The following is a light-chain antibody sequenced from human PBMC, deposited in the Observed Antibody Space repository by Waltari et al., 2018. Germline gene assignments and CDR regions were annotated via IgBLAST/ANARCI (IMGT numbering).Light chain of an antibody. J-gene: IGKJ2*01. V-gene: IGKV1-39*01. CDR2: AAS. CDR3: QQSYNTLYT. Sequence: DIQMTQSPSSLSASVGDRVTITCRASQNINNYVNWYQQKPGKAPKLLIYAASSLQSGVPIRFGGSGSGTDFSFTISSLQPEDFATYYCQQSYNTLYTFGQGTKLEIK. CDR1: QNINNY.